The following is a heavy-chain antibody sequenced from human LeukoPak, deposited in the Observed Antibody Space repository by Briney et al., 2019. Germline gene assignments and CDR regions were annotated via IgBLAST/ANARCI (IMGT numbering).Heavy chain of an antibody. V-gene: IGHV3-23*01. J-gene: IGHJ4*02. Sequence: PGGSLRLSCAASGFTFSSYAMSCVRQAPGKGLEWVSAISGSGGSTYYADSVKGRFTISRDNSKNTLYLQMNCLRAEDTAVYYCAKGRSEDYYDTPFDYWGQGTLVTVSS. D-gene: IGHD3-22*01. CDR1: GFTFSSYA. CDR2: ISGSGGST. CDR3: AKGRSEDYYDTPFDY.